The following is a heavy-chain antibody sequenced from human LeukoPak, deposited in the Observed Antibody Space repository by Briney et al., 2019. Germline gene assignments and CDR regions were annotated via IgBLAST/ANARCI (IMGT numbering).Heavy chain of an antibody. D-gene: IGHD3-10*01. Sequence: GGSLRLSCTASGYTFTSYGLNWVRQAPGKGLELVSFIDTSGSYIYYGDSLKGRVTISRDNAKNSLYLQMNGLRAEDTAVYYCARGRSITLLRGVAMSDGFDIWGQGAMVTVSS. J-gene: IGHJ3*02. CDR1: GYTFTSYG. V-gene: IGHV3-21*01. CDR3: ARGRSITLLRGVAMSDGFDI. CDR2: IDTSGSYI.